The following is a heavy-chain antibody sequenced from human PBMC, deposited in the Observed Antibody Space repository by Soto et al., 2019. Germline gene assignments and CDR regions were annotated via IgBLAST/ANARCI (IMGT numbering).Heavy chain of an antibody. J-gene: IGHJ4*02. CDR2: INHSGST. CDR1: GGSFSGYY. V-gene: IGHV4-34*01. D-gene: IGHD6-13*01. CDR3: ARGYSSSWYKLDY. Sequence: SETLSLTCAVYGGSFSGYYWSWIRQPPGKGLEWIGEINHSGSTNYNPSLKSRVTISADTSKNQFSLKLSSVTAADTAVYYCARGYSSSWYKLDYWGQGTLVTVSS.